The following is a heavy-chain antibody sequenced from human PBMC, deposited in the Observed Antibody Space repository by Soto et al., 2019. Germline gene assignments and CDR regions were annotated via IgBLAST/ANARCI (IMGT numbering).Heavy chain of an antibody. CDR2: IYSGGNI. CDR3: VRSTEKGD. V-gene: IGHV3-66*01. Sequence: EVQLVESGGGLVQPGGSLRLSCAASGFTVTSNYMSWVRQAPGKGLEWVSVIYSGGNIYYADSVKGRFTSSRDSSKNTLYLQMNSRRAEDTAVYYCVRSTEKGDWVQGTLVTVSS. J-gene: IGHJ4*02. CDR1: GFTVTSNY.